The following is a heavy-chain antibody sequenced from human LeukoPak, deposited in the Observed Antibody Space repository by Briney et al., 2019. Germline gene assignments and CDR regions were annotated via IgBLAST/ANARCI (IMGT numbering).Heavy chain of an antibody. Sequence: SQTLSLTCTVSGGSISSGSYYWSWIRQPARKGLEWIGRIYTSGSTNYNPSLKSRVTISVDTSKNQFSLKLSSVTAADTAVYYCARGNWELPDAFDIWGQGTMVTVSS. CDR3: ARGNWELPDAFDI. D-gene: IGHD1-26*01. CDR2: IYTSGST. V-gene: IGHV4-61*02. CDR1: GGSISSGSYY. J-gene: IGHJ3*02.